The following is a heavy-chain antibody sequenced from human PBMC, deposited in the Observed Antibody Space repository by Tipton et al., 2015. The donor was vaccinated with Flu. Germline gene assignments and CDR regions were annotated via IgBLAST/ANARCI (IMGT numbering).Heavy chain of an antibody. CDR3: ARGATTWNMRSFLDY. Sequence: SLRLSCAASGFTFSSYAMHWVRQAPGKGLEYVSAISSNGGSTYYADSVKGRFTISRDNSKNTLYLQMGSLRAEDMAVYYCARGATTWNMRSFLDYWGQGTLVTVSS. CDR2: ISSNGGST. CDR1: GFTFSSYA. D-gene: IGHD1/OR15-1a*01. V-gene: IGHV3-64*02. J-gene: IGHJ4*02.